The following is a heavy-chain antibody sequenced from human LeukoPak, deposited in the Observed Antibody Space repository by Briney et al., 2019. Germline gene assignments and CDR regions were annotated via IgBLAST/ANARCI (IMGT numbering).Heavy chain of an antibody. CDR3: AAGSGWSIDY. V-gene: IGHV3-7*03. CDR1: GFTSSSYW. D-gene: IGHD6-19*01. J-gene: IGHJ4*02. CDR2: IKHVGSER. Sequence: GLSLRLSCAASGFTSSSYWMSWVRQAPGKGLEWVAHIKHVGSERNYMESVKGRFTISRDNAKNSLHLQMNNLRAEDTAVYYCAAGSGWSIDYWGQGTLVTVSS.